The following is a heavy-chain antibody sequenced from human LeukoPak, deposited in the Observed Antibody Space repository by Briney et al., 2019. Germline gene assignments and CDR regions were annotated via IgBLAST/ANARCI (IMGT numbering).Heavy chain of an antibody. CDR1: GYTFTGNY. CDR3: ARAGPNTIFGVVINANYYYYYYMDV. V-gene: IGHV1-2*02. CDR2: INPNSGGT. Sequence: ASVKVSRKGSGYTFTGNYMHWVRQAPGQGLEWMGWINPNSGGTNYAQKFQGRVTMTRDTSISTAYMELSRLRSDDTAVYYCARAGPNTIFGVVINANYYYYYYMDVWGKGTTVTVSS. J-gene: IGHJ6*03. D-gene: IGHD3-3*01.